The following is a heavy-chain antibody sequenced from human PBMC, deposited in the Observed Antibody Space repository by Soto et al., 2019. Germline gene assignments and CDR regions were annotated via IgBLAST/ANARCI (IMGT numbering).Heavy chain of an antibody. Sequence: EVQLVESGGGLVQPGRSLRLSCAASGFTFDNYAMHWVRQAPGKGLEWVSGISWNGDSIGYADSVKGRFTISRDSAKNSLFLHMNSLRAEDTAFYYCAKDKGRLIRDLDYWGQGTLGTVSP. V-gene: IGHV3-9*01. D-gene: IGHD6-19*01. CDR1: GFTFDNYA. J-gene: IGHJ4*02. CDR3: AKDKGRLIRDLDY. CDR2: ISWNGDSI.